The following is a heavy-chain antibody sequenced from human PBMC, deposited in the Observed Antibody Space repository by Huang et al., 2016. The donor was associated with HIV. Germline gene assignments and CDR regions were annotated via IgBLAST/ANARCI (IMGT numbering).Heavy chain of an antibody. CDR3: ARGRTRSSLYDSYYGLDV. D-gene: IGHD6-6*01. J-gene: IGHJ6*02. CDR2: ISPIFGTA. CDR1: GGTFSTYA. V-gene: IGHV1-69*01. Sequence: QVQLVQSGAEVKKPGSSVKVSCKASGGTFSTYAISWVRQAPGQGLELMGGISPIFGTANYAQKFQGTVTITADEFTSTAYMELSSLRSEDTALYYCARGRTRSSLYDSYYGLDVWGQGTTVTVSS.